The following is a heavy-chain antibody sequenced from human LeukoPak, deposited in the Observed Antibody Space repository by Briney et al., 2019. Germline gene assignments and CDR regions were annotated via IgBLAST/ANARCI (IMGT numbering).Heavy chain of an antibody. CDR1: GFTFSTYG. V-gene: IGHV3-30*02. J-gene: IGHJ4*02. D-gene: IGHD3-10*01. CDR3: AKDKEYGSGSYPIDY. CDR2: IRKDGSNQ. Sequence: GGSLRHSCAASGFTFSTYGMHWVRQAPGKGLEWVAFIRKDGSNQNYADSVKGRFTIFRDNSKNTLYLQMNSLRAEDTAVYYCAKDKEYGSGSYPIDYWGQGSLATVSS.